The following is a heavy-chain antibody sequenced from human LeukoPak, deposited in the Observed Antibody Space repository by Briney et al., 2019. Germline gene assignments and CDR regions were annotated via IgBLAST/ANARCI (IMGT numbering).Heavy chain of an antibody. CDR1: GSTFSYYA. J-gene: IGHJ3*02. CDR3: AKDLRFGELFNAFDI. V-gene: IGHV3-23*01. Sequence: GGSLRLSCAASGSTFSYYAMSWVRQAPGKGLEWVSSISGNGGSTYYADAVKGRFTISRDNSKNTLYLQMNSLRAEDTAVYYCAKDLRFGELFNAFDIWGQGTMVTVSS. D-gene: IGHD3-10*01. CDR2: ISGNGGST.